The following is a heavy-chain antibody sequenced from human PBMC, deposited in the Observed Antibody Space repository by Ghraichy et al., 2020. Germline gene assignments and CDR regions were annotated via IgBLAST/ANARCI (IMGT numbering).Heavy chain of an antibody. CDR3: ASTSIAAAGIDY. V-gene: IGHV3-48*03. CDR1: GFTFSSYE. J-gene: IGHJ4*02. Sequence: GSLRLSCAASGFTFSSYEMNWVRQAPGKGLEWVSYISSSGSTIYYADSVKGRFTISRDNAKNSLYLQMNSLRAEDTAVYYCASTSIAAAGIDYWGQGTLVTVSS. D-gene: IGHD6-13*01. CDR2: ISSSGSTI.